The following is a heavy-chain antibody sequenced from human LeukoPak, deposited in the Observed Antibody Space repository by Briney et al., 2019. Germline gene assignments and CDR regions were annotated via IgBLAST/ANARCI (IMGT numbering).Heavy chain of an antibody. Sequence: ASVKVSCKASGYTFTSYAMHWVRQAPGQRLEWMGWINAGNGNTKYSQKFQGRVTITRDTSASTAYMELSSLRSEDTAVYYCARGERRGYSGYDTLYGMDVWGQGTTVTVSS. J-gene: IGHJ6*02. D-gene: IGHD5-12*01. V-gene: IGHV1-3*01. CDR1: GYTFTSYA. CDR3: ARGERRGYSGYDTLYGMDV. CDR2: INAGNGNT.